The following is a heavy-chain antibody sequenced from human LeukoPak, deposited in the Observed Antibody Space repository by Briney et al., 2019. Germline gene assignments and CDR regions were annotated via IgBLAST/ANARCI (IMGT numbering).Heavy chain of an antibody. CDR2: IYPGDSDT. J-gene: IGHJ3*02. CDR1: GYSFTSYW. CDR3: ARSRGYCSSTSCSRDAFDI. D-gene: IGHD2-2*01. Sequence: AGESLKISCKGSGYSFTSYWIGWVRQMPGKGLEWMGIIYPGDSDTRYSPSFQGQVTISADKSISTAYLQWSSLKASDTAMYYCARSRGYCSSTSCSRDAFDIWGQGTMVTVSS. V-gene: IGHV5-51*01.